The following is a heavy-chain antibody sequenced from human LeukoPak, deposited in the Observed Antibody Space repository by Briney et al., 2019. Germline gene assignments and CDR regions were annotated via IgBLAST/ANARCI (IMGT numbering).Heavy chain of an antibody. V-gene: IGHV1-8*01. CDR3: ARPYLWGDYVYYYGMDV. J-gene: IGHJ6*02. D-gene: IGHD4-17*01. Sequence: ASVKVSCKASGYTFTSYDINWVRQATGQGLEWMGWRNQNSGNTGYAQKFQGRVTMTRNTSISTAYMELSSLRSEDTAVYYCARPYLWGDYVYYYGMDVWGQGTTVTVSS. CDR2: RNQNSGNT. CDR1: GYTFTSYD.